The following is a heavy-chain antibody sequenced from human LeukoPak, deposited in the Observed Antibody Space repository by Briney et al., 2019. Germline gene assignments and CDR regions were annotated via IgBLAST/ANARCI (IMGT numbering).Heavy chain of an antibody. CDR1: GGSISSGGYY. CDR2: IYYSGST. V-gene: IGHV4-61*08. D-gene: IGHD3-10*01. J-gene: IGHJ3*02. CDR3: ARGGRFGGHDAFDI. Sequence: SQTLSLTCTVSGGSISSGGYYWSWIRQPPGKGLEWIGYIYYSGSTNYNPSLKSRVTISVDTSKNQFSLKLSSVTAADTAVYYCARGGRFGGHDAFDIWGQGTMVTVSA.